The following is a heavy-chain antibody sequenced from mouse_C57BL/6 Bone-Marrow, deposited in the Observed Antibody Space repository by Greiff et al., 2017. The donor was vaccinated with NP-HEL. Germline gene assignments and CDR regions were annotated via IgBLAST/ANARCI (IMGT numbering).Heavy chain of an antibody. V-gene: IGHV1-72*01. D-gene: IGHD1-1*02. Sequence: VQPQQPGAELGKPGASGELSRKASCLPLNRLRMHWGKEKAGIGPEWVGRIEPNSGGTKYNEKFKSKATLTVDKPSSTAYMQLSSLTSEDSAVYYCARRWFDYWGQGTTLTVSS. CDR3: ARRWFDY. J-gene: IGHJ2*01. CDR2: IEPNSGGT. CDR1: CLPLNRLR.